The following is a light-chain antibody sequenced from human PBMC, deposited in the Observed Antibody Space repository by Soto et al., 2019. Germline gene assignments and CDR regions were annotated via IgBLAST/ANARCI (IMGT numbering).Light chain of an antibody. CDR1: QSVSTSY. J-gene: IGKJ5*01. V-gene: IGKV3-20*01. Sequence: EIVLTQSPGTLSLSPGERSTLSCRASQSVSTSYVAWYQQKPGQAPRLLIYGASSRATGIPDRFSGSGSGTDFTLTIRRLEPEDFAVYYCQQYGSSPRITFGQGTRREIK. CDR2: GAS. CDR3: QQYGSSPRIT.